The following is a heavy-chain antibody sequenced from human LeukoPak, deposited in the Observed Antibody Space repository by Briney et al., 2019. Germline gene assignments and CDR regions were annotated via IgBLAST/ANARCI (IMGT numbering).Heavy chain of an antibody. Sequence: GGSLRLSCAASGFTFSSYAMSWVRQAPGKGLEWVSAISGSGGSTYYADSVKGRFTISRDNSKNTLYLQTNSLRAEDTAVYYCAKDRVNSSGWYQGPEAFDYWGQGTLVTVSS. J-gene: IGHJ4*02. CDR1: GFTFSSYA. D-gene: IGHD6-19*01. V-gene: IGHV3-23*01. CDR3: AKDRVNSSGWYQGPEAFDY. CDR2: ISGSGGST.